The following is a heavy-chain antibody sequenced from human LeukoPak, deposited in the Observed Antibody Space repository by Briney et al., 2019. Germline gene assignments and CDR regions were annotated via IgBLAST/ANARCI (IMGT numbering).Heavy chain of an antibody. CDR2: IYHSGST. V-gene: IGHV4-38-2*02. CDR1: ADSISSGYY. J-gene: IGHJ4*02. CDR3: AGYHVYGVTTPPLGY. Sequence: PSETLSLTCTVSADSISSGYYWGWIRQPPGKGLEWIGSIYHSGSTYYNPSLKSRVTISVDTSKNQFSLKLSSVTAADTAVYFRAGYHVYGVTTPPLGYWGQGTLVTVSS. D-gene: IGHD4-17*01.